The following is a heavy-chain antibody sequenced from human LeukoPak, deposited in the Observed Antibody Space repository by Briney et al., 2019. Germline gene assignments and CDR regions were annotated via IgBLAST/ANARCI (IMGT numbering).Heavy chain of an antibody. J-gene: IGHJ4*02. Sequence: SETLSLTCAVYGGSFSGYYWSWIRQPPGKGLEWIGEINHSGSTNYNPSLKSRVTISVDTSKNQFSLKLSSVTAADTAVYYCAREEVPAAMGGGTSAYYFDYWGQGTLVTVSS. D-gene: IGHD2-2*01. CDR2: INHSGST. V-gene: IGHV4-34*01. CDR3: AREEVPAAMGGGTSAYYFDY. CDR1: GGSFSGYY.